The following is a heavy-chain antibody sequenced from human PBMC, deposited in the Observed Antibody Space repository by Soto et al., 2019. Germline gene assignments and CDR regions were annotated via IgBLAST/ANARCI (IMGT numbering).Heavy chain of an antibody. CDR1: GGSFSGDY. CDR3: ARALGDRGHDFWSGHDAFDI. Sequence: PSENLSLTCAVYGGSFSGDYWSWIRQPPGKGLRWIGEINHSGSTNYNPSLKSRVTISVDTSKNPFSLKLSSVTAADTAVYYCARALGDRGHDFWSGHDAFDIWGQGTMVTVSS. D-gene: IGHD3-3*01. CDR2: INHSGST. V-gene: IGHV4-34*01. J-gene: IGHJ3*02.